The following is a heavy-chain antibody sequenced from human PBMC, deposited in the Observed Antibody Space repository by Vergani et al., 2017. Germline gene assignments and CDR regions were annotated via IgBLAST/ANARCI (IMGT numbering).Heavy chain of an antibody. J-gene: IGHJ5*02. CDR3: ARDRDLYCRSTTSCHNWFDP. V-gene: IGHV4-30-4*08. D-gene: IGHD2/OR15-2a*01. Sequence: QVQLQESGPGLVKPSQTLSLTCTVSGGSISSGDYYWSWIRQPPGKGLEWIGYIYYSGTTYYNPSLESRLTISLDTSENHLSLKLTSVTDADTAVYYCARDRDLYCRSTTSCHNWFDPWGQGSLVTVSP. CDR1: GGSISSGDYY. CDR2: IYYSGTT.